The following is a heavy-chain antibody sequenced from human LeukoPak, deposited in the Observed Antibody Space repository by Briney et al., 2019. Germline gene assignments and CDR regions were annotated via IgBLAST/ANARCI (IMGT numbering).Heavy chain of an antibody. Sequence: GGSLRLSCAASGFTFSAHWMSWVRQAPGKGLKWVANIHEDGNAKNYVASVEGRFTIYRDNAKNSMYLQMNSPRAEDTAMYYCARATYGEQLLFESWGQGTLVTVSS. CDR2: IHEDGNAK. CDR1: GFTFSAHW. V-gene: IGHV3-7*01. J-gene: IGHJ4*02. D-gene: IGHD6-6*01. CDR3: ARATYGEQLLFES.